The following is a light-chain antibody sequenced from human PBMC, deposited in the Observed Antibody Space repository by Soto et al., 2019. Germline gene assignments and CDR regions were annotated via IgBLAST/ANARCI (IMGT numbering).Light chain of an antibody. CDR2: KAS. V-gene: IGKV1-5*03. Sequence: DIQTTQSPSTLSASVGDRVTITCRASQSISSWLAWYQQKPGKAPKLLIYKASSLESGVPSRFSGSVSGTEFTLTISSLQPDDFATYYCQQYNSYSWTFGQGTKVDIK. CDR3: QQYNSYSWT. CDR1: QSISSW. J-gene: IGKJ1*01.